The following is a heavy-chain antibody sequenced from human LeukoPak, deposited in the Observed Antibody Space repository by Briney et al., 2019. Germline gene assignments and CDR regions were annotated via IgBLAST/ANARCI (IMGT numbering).Heavy chain of an antibody. Sequence: GRSLRLSCAASGFTFSTYGMHWVRQATGKGLEWVSAIGTAGDTYYPGSVKGRFTISRENAKNSLYLQMNSLRAGDTAVYYCARGPYYFHDVWGQGTTVTVSS. J-gene: IGHJ6*02. CDR3: ARGPYYFHDV. V-gene: IGHV3-13*01. D-gene: IGHD1-26*01. CDR1: GFTFSTYG. CDR2: IGTAGDT.